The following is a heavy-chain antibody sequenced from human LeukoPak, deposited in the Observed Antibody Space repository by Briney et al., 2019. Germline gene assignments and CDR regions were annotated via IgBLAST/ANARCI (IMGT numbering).Heavy chain of an antibody. D-gene: IGHD3-3*01. CDR1: GGTSSSYA. CDR3: ARDTIFGVASEDY. J-gene: IGHJ4*02. V-gene: IGHV1-69*13. CDR2: IIPIFGTA. Sequence: SVKVSCKASGGTSSSYAISWVRQAPGQGLEWMGGIIPIFGTANYAQKFQGRVTITADESTSTAYMELSSLRSEDTAVYYCARDTIFGVASEDYWGQGTLVTVSS.